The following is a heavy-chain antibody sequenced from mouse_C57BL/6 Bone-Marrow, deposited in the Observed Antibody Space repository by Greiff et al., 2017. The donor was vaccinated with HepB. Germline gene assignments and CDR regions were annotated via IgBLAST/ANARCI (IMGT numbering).Heavy chain of an antibody. V-gene: IGHV5-6*01. CDR1: GFTFSSYG. Sequence: EVQGVESGGDLVKPGGSLKLSCAASGFTFSSYGMSWVRQTPDKRLEWVATISSGGSYTYYPDSVKGRFTISRDNAKNTLYLQMSSLKSEDTAMYYCARHYDYLFAYWGQGTLVTVSA. CDR3: ARHYDYLFAY. CDR2: ISSGGSYT. D-gene: IGHD2-4*01. J-gene: IGHJ3*01.